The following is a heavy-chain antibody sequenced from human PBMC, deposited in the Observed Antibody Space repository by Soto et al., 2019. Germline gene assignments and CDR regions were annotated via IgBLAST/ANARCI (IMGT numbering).Heavy chain of an antibody. D-gene: IGHD4-4*01. J-gene: IGHJ6*02. V-gene: IGHV5-10-1*01. CDR3: ARLQTPPYYYYGMDV. CDR2: IDPSDSYT. CDR1: GYSFTSYW. Sequence: GESLKISCKGSGYSFTSYWISWVRQMPGKGLEWMGRIDPSDSYTNYSPSFQGHVTISADKSISTAYLQWSSLKASDTAMYYCARLQTPPYYYYGMDVWGQGTTVTVSS.